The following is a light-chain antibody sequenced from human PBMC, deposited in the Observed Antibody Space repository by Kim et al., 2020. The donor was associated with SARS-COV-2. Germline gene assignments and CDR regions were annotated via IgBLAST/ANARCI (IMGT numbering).Light chain of an antibody. CDR3: QQYGNSPHT. CDR2: GAS. CDR1: QSVSSSY. Sequence: PGERATLSCRASQSVSSSYLAWYQQKPGQAPRLLIYGASSRATGVPDRFSGSGSGTDFTLTITRLEPEDFAVYYCQQYGNSPHTFGQRTKV. J-gene: IGKJ1*01. V-gene: IGKV3-20*01.